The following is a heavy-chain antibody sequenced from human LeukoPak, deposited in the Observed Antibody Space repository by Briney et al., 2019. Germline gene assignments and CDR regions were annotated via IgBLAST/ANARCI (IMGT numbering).Heavy chain of an antibody. D-gene: IGHD6-13*01. CDR2: INHSGST. CDR1: GGSFSGYY. J-gene: IGHJ5*02. CDR3: ARGLQGLRYSSSWYEA. Sequence: SETLSLACAVYGGSFSGYYWTWIPQPPGKALERIGEINHSGSTNYNPSLKSRVTISVDASKNQFSLKLSSVTAADTAVYYCARGLQGLRYSSSWYEAWGQGTLVTVSS. V-gene: IGHV4-34*01.